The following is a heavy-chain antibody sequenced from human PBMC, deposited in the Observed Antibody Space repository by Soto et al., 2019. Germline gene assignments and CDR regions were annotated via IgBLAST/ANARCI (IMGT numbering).Heavy chain of an antibody. J-gene: IGHJ4*02. CDR2: ISSSSSYI. CDR3: ARDSSVATFDY. CDR1: GFTFSSYS. D-gene: IGHD2-15*01. V-gene: IGHV3-21*01. Sequence: GGSLRLSCAASGFTFSSYSMNWVRQAPGKGLEWVSSISSSSSYIYYADSVKGRFTVSRDNAKNSLYLQMNSLKAEDTAVYYCARDSSVATFDYWGQGTLVTVSS.